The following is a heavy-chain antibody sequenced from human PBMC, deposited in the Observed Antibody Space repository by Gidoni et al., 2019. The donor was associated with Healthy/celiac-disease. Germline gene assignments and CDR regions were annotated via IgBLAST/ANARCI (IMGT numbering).Heavy chain of an antibody. CDR3: TTEDSSGYYWNGSQDY. D-gene: IGHD3-22*01. J-gene: IGHJ4*02. CDR2: IKSKTDGGTT. V-gene: IGHV3-15*07. Sequence: EVQLVESGGGLVKPGGSLRLSCAASGFTFSNAWLNWVRQAPGKGLEWVGRIKSKTDGGTTDYAAPVKGRFTITRDDSKNTLYLQMNSLKTEDTAVYYCTTEDSSGYYWNGSQDYWGQGTLVTVSS. CDR1: GFTFSNAW.